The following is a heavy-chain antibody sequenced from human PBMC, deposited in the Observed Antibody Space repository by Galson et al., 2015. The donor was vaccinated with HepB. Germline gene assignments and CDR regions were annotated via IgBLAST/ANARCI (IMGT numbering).Heavy chain of an antibody. D-gene: IGHD1-26*01. V-gene: IGHV3-30*18. Sequence: SLRLSCAASGFTFSSYGMHWIRQAPGKGLEWVEVISYDGSNKYYADSVQGRFIISRDNSKNTLYLQMNSLRAEDTAVYYCAKEGGYSGSYSYYYYYMDVWGKGTTVTVSS. J-gene: IGHJ6*03. CDR2: ISYDGSNK. CDR3: AKEGGYSGSYSYYYYYMDV. CDR1: GFTFSSYG.